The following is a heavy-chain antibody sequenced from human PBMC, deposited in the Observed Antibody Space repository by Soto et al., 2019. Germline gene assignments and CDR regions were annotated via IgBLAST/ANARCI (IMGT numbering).Heavy chain of an antibody. D-gene: IGHD6-13*01. Sequence: QVQLQESGPGLVKPSETLSLTCTVSGGSISSYYWSWIRQPAGKGLEWIGRIYTTDTTNYNPSLKSRVSMSIATSKSQVSLKLSSVTASDAAVYYCAGNIAAAGRRYYGMDVWGQGTTVTVSS. V-gene: IGHV4-4*07. CDR1: GGSISSYY. J-gene: IGHJ6*02. CDR3: AGNIAAAGRRYYGMDV. CDR2: IYTTDTT.